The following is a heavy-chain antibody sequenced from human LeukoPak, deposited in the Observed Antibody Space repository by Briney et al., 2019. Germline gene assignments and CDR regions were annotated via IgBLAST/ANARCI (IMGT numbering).Heavy chain of an antibody. J-gene: IGHJ4*02. CDR2: INTDGTVT. V-gene: IGHV3-74*01. CDR1: GFTISKYW. Sequence: GGSLRLSCAASGFTISKYWMLWVRQAPGKGLESVSRINTDGTVTTYADSVKGRFTVSRDNADNTMFLQMNSVRDEDTAVYYCATKQWLAPPPDSWGQGTPVTVSS. D-gene: IGHD6-19*01. CDR3: ATKQWLAPPPDS.